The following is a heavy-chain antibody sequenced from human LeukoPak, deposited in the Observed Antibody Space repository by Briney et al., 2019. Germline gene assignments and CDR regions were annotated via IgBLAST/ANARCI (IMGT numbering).Heavy chain of an antibody. CDR3: ASGGGWVFDN. Sequence: GGSLRLSCAASGFPFSSHWLSWFRQSPGKGLEWVANIKQDGSEKYYVASVKGRFTISRDNAKNSRYLQMNSLRAEDTAVYYCASGGGWVFDNWGQGTLVTVSS. CDR1: GFPFSSHW. V-gene: IGHV3-7*01. J-gene: IGHJ4*02. CDR2: IKQDGSEK. D-gene: IGHD6-19*01.